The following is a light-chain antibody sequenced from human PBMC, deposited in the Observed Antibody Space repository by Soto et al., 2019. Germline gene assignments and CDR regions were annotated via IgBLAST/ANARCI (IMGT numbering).Light chain of an antibody. CDR1: QDINNY. CDR3: QQYDNLPRWT. J-gene: IGKJ1*01. Sequence: IQMTQSPSSLSASVGDRITITCQASQDINNYLNWYQQKPGKAPKLLVYDASNLETGVPSRFSGSGSGTDFTFTISSLQPEDVATYYCQQYDNLPRWTFGHGTKVEIK. V-gene: IGKV1-33*01. CDR2: DAS.